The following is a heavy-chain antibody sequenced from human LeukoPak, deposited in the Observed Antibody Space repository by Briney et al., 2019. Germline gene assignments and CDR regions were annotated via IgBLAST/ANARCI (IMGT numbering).Heavy chain of an antibody. Sequence: SETLSLTCTVSGGSVSSTTYYWSWIRQPPGKGLEWIVSINYSGSTYYNPSLKSRVTISVDTSENQFSLKLSSVTAADTAVYYCARYVVYGSGKYYFDYWGQGTLVTVSS. CDR1: GGSVSSTTYY. CDR3: ARYVVYGSGKYYFDY. D-gene: IGHD3-10*01. V-gene: IGHV4-39*01. CDR2: INYSGST. J-gene: IGHJ4*02.